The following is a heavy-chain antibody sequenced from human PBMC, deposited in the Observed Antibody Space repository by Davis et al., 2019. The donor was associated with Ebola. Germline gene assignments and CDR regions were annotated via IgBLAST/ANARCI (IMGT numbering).Heavy chain of an antibody. CDR1: GGTFSSYA. D-gene: IGHD3-10*01. CDR2: IIPIFGTA. CDR3: ARGITMVRENWFDP. V-gene: IGHV1-69*13. Sequence: AASVKVSCKASGGTFSSYAISWVRQAPGQGLEWMGGIIPIFGTANYAQKFQGRVTITADESTSTAYMELSSLRAEDTAVYYCARGITMVRENWFDPWGQGTLVTVSS. J-gene: IGHJ5*02.